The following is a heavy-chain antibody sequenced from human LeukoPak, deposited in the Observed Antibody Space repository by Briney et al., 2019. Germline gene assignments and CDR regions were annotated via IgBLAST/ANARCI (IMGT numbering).Heavy chain of an antibody. D-gene: IGHD2-2*02. CDR2: IYYSGST. CDR1: GGSISSYY. J-gene: IGHJ3*02. V-gene: IGHV4-59*08. CDR3: ARYTYDALDI. Sequence: PSETLSLTCTVSGGSISSYYWSWIRQPPGKGLEWIGYIYYSGSTNYNPSLKSRVTISVDTSKNQFSLKLSSVTAADTAVYYCARYTYDALDIWGQGTMVTVSS.